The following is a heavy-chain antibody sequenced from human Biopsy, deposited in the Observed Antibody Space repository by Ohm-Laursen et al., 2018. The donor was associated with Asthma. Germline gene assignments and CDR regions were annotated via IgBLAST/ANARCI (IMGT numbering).Heavy chain of an antibody. D-gene: IGHD6-13*01. J-gene: IGHJ6*02. V-gene: IGHV1-69*06. Sequence: SSVNVSCKASGGTFGNYAISWVRQAPGLGLEWMGGISPVFGSTNIAQKFQGRVTISADIFTKTAYLEVSSLRSDDTAVYYCASPSSSREILYYYYNMDIWGQGTTVTVSS. CDR2: ISPVFGST. CDR3: ASPSSSREILYYYYNMDI. CDR1: GGTFGNYA.